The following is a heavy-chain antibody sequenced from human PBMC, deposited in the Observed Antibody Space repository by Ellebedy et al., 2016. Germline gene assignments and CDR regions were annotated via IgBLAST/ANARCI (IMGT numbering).Heavy chain of an antibody. CDR3: AREQYSSSWYQGLDAFDI. CDR1: GYTFTGYY. D-gene: IGHD6-13*01. Sequence: SVKVSXXASGYTFTGYYMHWVRQAPGQGLEWMGGIIPIFGTANYAQKFQGRVTITADESTSTAYMELSSLRSEDAAVYYCAREQYSSSWYQGLDAFDIWGQGTMVTVSS. V-gene: IGHV1-69*13. J-gene: IGHJ3*02. CDR2: IIPIFGTA.